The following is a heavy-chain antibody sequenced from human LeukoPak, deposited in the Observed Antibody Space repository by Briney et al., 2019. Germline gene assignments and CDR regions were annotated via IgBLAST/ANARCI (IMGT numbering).Heavy chain of an antibody. V-gene: IGHV1-69*04. CDR3: ARDQGDNSYGYYAIWYAFDV. CDR1: GGTXNNYA. CDR2: IVPILGIA. Sequence: ASVKVSCKASGGTXNNYAISGVRQAPGQGLEWMGRIVPILGIANYAQEFQGRLIITADKATSSAYMELSSLRSEDTAVYYCARDQGDNSYGYYAIWYAFDVWGQGTMVTVSS. D-gene: IGHD5-18*01. J-gene: IGHJ3*01.